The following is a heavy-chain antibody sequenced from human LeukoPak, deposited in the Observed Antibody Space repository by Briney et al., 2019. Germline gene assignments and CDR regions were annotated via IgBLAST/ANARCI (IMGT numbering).Heavy chain of an antibody. Sequence: PGGSLRLSCAASGFSFSDYWMHWVRQVPGKGLVWVSRIRPDGSSTTYADPVKGRFAISRDDAKNTLYLQMNSLRAEDTAVYFCARDSYGSGRPNKNFDYWGQGTLVTVSS. CDR2: IRPDGSST. D-gene: IGHD3-10*01. V-gene: IGHV3-74*01. J-gene: IGHJ4*02. CDR3: ARDSYGSGRPNKNFDY. CDR1: GFSFSDYW.